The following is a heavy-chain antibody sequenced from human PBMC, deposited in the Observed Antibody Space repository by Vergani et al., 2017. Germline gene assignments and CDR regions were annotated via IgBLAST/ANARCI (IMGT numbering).Heavy chain of an antibody. D-gene: IGHD3-16*01. J-gene: IGHJ4*02. Sequence: EVQLLESGGGLVQPGRSLRLSCAASGFTFDDYAMHWVRQAPGKGLEWVSGISWNSGSIGYADSVKGRFTISRDNAKNSLYLQMNSLRAEDTALYYCAKGPYDYVWGSYFHFDYWGQGTLVTVSS. CDR3: AKGPYDYVWGSYFHFDY. CDR1: GFTFDDYA. CDR2: ISWNSGSI. V-gene: IGHV3-9*01.